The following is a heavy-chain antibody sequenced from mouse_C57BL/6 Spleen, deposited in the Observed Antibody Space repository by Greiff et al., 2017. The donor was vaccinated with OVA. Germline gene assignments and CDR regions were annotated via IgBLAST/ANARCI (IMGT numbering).Heavy chain of an antibody. CDR2: FYPGSGSI. V-gene: IGHV1-62-2*01. CDR3: ARHPSLITTLVAPYFDY. Sequence: QVQLKQSGAELVKPGASVKLSCKASGYTFTEYTIHWVKQRSGQGLEWIGWFYPGSGSIKYNEKFKDKATLTADKSSSTVYMELSRLTSEDSAVYFCARHPSLITTLVAPYFDYWGQGTTLTVSS. D-gene: IGHD1-1*01. J-gene: IGHJ2*01. CDR1: GYTFTEYT.